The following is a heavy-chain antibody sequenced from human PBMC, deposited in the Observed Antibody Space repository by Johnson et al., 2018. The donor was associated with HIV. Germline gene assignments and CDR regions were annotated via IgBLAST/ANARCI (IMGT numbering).Heavy chain of an antibody. D-gene: IGHD1-26*01. Sequence: VQLVESGGGVVQPGGSLRLSCAASGFTFSSYGMHWVRQAPGKGLEWVSGINWNGGSTGYADSVKGRFTISRDNAKNSLYLQMNSLRAEDTALYYCARDRVGATPRTGYDAFDIWGQGTMVTVSS. CDR3: ARDRVGATPRTGYDAFDI. V-gene: IGHV3-20*04. CDR1: GFTFSSYG. J-gene: IGHJ3*02. CDR2: INWNGGST.